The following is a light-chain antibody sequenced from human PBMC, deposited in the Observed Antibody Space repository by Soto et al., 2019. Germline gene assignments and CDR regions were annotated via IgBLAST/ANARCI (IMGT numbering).Light chain of an antibody. Sequence: EIVLTQSPATLSLSPGDRATLSCRASQSVSSNLAWYQQKPGQAPRLLISDASKRATGIPDRFSGSGSGTDFTLTISSLEPEDFAVYYCQQRSRWTGYTFGQGTKLEIK. CDR3: QQRSRWTGYT. CDR1: QSVSSN. V-gene: IGKV3-11*01. J-gene: IGKJ2*01. CDR2: DAS.